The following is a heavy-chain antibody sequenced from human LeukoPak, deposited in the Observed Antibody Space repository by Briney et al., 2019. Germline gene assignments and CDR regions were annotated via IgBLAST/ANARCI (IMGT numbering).Heavy chain of an antibody. V-gene: IGHV4-39*01. Sequence: SETLSLTCTVSSGSISSSSYYWGWIRQPPGKGLEWIASIYYNGSTYYNPSLKSRVTIAVDTSNNQFSPKLSSVTTPDTAVHYCARHEQWLAYYFDYWGQGTLVTVSS. CDR1: SGSISSSSYY. D-gene: IGHD6-19*01. J-gene: IGHJ4*02. CDR2: IYYNGST. CDR3: ARHEQWLAYYFDY.